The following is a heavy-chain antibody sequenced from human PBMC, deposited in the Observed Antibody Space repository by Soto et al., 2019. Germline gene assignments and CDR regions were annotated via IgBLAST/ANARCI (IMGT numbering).Heavy chain of an antibody. J-gene: IGHJ6*02. CDR3: ASDRAVTTSYGMAV. D-gene: IGHD4-17*01. CDR2: ISVNNGNT. CDR1: GYTFTSYG. Sequence: QVQLEQSGPEVKKPGASVKVSCKASGYTFTSYGISWVRQAPGQGLEWMGWISVNNGNTNHAQKLQGRVTITTDTPTSTAYLEARGLRSDDTAVYYCASDRAVTTSYGMAVWGQVTTVTVSS. V-gene: IGHV1-18*01.